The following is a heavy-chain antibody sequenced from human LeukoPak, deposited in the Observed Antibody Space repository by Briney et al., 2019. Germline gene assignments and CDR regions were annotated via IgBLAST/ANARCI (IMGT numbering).Heavy chain of an antibody. V-gene: IGHV3-33*06. CDR3: AKGSGGSDYTPAVDY. J-gene: IGHJ4*02. CDR1: GFTFSSYG. Sequence: GGSLRLSCAASGFTFSSYGMHWVRQAPGKGLEWVAVIWYDGSNKYYADSVKGRFTISRDNSKNTLCLQMNSLRAEDTAVYYCAKGSGGSDYTPAVDYWGQGTLVTVSS. CDR2: IWYDGSNK. D-gene: IGHD4-11*01.